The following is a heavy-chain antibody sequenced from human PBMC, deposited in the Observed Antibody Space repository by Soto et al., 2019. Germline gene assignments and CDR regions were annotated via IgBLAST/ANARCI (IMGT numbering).Heavy chain of an antibody. CDR1: GGTFSSYA. CDR2: IIPIFGTA. J-gene: IGHJ5*02. D-gene: IGHD4-17*01. CDR3: ARALDYGDYGGGLWFDP. Sequence: QVQLVQSGAEVKKPGSSVKVSCKASGGTFSSYAISWVRQAPGQGLEWMGGIIPIFGTANYAQKFQGRVTINADESTSTAYMELSSLRSEDTDVYYCARALDYGDYGGGLWFDPWGQGTLVTVSS. V-gene: IGHV1-69*12.